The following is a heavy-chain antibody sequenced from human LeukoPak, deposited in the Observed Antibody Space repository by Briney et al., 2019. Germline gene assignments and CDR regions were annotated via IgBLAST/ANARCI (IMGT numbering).Heavy chain of an antibody. D-gene: IGHD3-9*01. J-gene: IGHJ4*02. V-gene: IGHV1-18*01. Sequence: ASVKVSCKASGYTFTSYDINWVRQATGQGLEWMGWISAYNGNTNYAQKVQGRVTMTTDTSTSTAYMELRSLRSDDTAVYYCARDLPDYDILTGYPDYWGQGTLVTVSS. CDR1: GYTFTSYD. CDR3: ARDLPDYDILTGYPDY. CDR2: ISAYNGNT.